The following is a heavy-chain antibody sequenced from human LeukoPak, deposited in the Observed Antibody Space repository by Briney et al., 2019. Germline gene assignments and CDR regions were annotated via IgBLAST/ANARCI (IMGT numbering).Heavy chain of an antibody. Sequence: PSETLSLTCTVSGGSISSGDYYWSWIRQPPGKGLEWIGYIYYSGSTYYNPSLKSRVSISVDTSKYQFSLKLSSVTAADTAVYYCARGKRDVLPAAVNWDFDLWGRGTLVTVSS. D-gene: IGHD2-2*01. CDR2: IYYSGST. V-gene: IGHV4-30-4*08. CDR1: GGSISSGDYY. CDR3: ARGKRDVLPAAVNWDFDL. J-gene: IGHJ2*01.